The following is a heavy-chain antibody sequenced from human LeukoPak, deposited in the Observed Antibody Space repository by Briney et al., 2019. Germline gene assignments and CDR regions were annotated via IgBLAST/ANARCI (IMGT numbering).Heavy chain of an antibody. CDR1: GGSFSGYY. V-gene: IGHV4-34*01. CDR3: ARPAAYYDFWSGYYPPHAFDI. CDR2: INHSGST. D-gene: IGHD3-3*01. Sequence: SETLSLTCAVYGGSFSGYYWSWIRQPPGKGLEWIGEINHSGSTNYNPSLKSRVTISVDTSKNQFSLKLSSVTAADTAVYYCARPAAYYDFWSGYYPPHAFDIWGQGTMVTVSS. J-gene: IGHJ3*02.